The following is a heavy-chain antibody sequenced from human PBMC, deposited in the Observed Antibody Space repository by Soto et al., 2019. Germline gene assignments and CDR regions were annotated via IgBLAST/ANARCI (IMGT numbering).Heavy chain of an antibody. V-gene: IGHV3-23*01. D-gene: IGHD1-26*01. CDR2: ITGSGDRT. J-gene: IGHJ5*01. CDR3: AKGLGSGSYAASDS. Sequence: GGSLRLSCAASGFTFSNYALSWVRQAPGKGLEWVSAITGSGDRTYYADSVKGRLTISRDNSKNTLPLQMNSLRAEDTAVYYCAKGLGSGSYAASDSWGQGTLVTVSS. CDR1: GFTFSNYA.